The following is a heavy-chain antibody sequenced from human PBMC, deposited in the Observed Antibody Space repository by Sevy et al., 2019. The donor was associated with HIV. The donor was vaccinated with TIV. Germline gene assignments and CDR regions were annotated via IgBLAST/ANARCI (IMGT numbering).Heavy chain of an antibody. CDR2: ISGSGGST. V-gene: IGHV3-23*01. CDR3: AKVDSSGYHSVSGFDY. Sequence: GGSLRLSCAASGFTFSSYAMSWVRQAPGKGLEWVSAISGSGGSTYYADSVKGRFTISRDNSKNTLYLQMNSLRAEDTAVYYCAKVDSSGYHSVSGFDYWGQGTLVTVSS. J-gene: IGHJ4*02. D-gene: IGHD3-22*01. CDR1: GFTFSSYA.